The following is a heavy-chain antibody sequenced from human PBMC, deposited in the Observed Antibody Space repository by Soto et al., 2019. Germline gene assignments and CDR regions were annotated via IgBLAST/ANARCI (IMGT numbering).Heavy chain of an antibody. V-gene: IGHV3-53*01. CDR2: IYSGGST. CDR1: GFTVSSNY. CDR3: AGTIPYYYDSSGWFDY. J-gene: IGHJ4*02. Sequence: GGSLRLSCAASGFTVSSNYMSWVRQAPGKGLEWVSVIYSGGSTYYADSVKGRFTISRDNSKNTLYLQMNSLRAEDTAVYYCAGTIPYYYDSSGWFDYWGQGTLVTVSS. D-gene: IGHD3-22*01.